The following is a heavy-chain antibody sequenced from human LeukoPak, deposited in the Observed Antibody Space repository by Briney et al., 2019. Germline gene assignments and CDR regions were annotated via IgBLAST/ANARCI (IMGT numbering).Heavy chain of an antibody. D-gene: IGHD6-19*01. CDR2: ISGSGGST. V-gene: IGHV3-23*01. J-gene: IGHJ5*02. CDR3: AKDHSSGWGPYNWFDP. Sequence: GGSLRLSCTASGFTFSSYAMSWVRQAPGKGLEWVSAISGSGGSTYYADSVKGRFTISRDNSKNTLYLQMNSLRAEDTAVYYCAKDHSSGWGPYNWFDPWGQGTLVTVSS. CDR1: GFTFSSYA.